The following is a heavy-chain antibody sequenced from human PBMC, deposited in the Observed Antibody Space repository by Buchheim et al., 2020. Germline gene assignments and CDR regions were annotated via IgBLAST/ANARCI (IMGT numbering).Heavy chain of an antibody. CDR3: ANHLEWLPFSGMDV. CDR1: GFSFGSYG. V-gene: IGHV3-30*18. Sequence: QEQLVESGGGVVQPGRSLRLSCAASGFSFGSYGMHWVRQAPGKGLEWVAVISYDGSKNYYVDSVKGRFTISRDNSRNTLYLEMNSLGAEDTAVYYCANHLEWLPFSGMDVWGQGTT. J-gene: IGHJ6*02. CDR2: ISYDGSKN. D-gene: IGHD3-3*01.